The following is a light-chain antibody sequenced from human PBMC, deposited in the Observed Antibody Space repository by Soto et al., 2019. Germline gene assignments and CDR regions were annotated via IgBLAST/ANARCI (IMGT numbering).Light chain of an antibody. J-gene: IGKJ1*01. CDR1: ESVASNY. Sequence: EIVLTQSPGPLSLSPGERATLSCKSSESVASNYLAWYQHKPGQAPRLLIYGASSRATGTPDRFSGSGSGTDFTLTINRLEPEDFALYYCQQYGSSPPTFGQGTKVDIK. CDR3: QQYGSSPPT. CDR2: GAS. V-gene: IGKV3-20*01.